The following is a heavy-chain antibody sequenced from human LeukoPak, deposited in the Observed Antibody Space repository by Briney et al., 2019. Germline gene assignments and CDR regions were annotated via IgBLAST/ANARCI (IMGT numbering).Heavy chain of an antibody. J-gene: IGHJ4*02. V-gene: IGHV4-34*01. D-gene: IGHD1-1*01. Sequence: SETLSLTCAVYGVSFSGYYWSWIRQPPGKGLEWIGEINHSGSTNYNPSLKSRVTISVDTSKNQFSLKLSSVTAADTAVYYCARGNDLGVDYWGQGTLVTVSS. CDR1: GVSFSGYY. CDR3: ARGNDLGVDY. CDR2: INHSGST.